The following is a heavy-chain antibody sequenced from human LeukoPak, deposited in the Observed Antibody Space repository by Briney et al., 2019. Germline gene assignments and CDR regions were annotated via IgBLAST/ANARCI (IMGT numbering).Heavy chain of an antibody. Sequence: QPGGSLRLSCAASGFTFSTYSMNWVRQAPGKGLEWVSYIDSSSANIQYASSVKGRFIISRDNAINELNLQVTSLRDEDTAVYYCARDSSYKYDSSWHAFDIWGQGTMVTVSS. CDR1: GFTFSTYS. J-gene: IGHJ3*02. CDR3: ARDSSYKYDSSWHAFDI. V-gene: IGHV3-48*02. D-gene: IGHD6-13*01. CDR2: IDSSSANI.